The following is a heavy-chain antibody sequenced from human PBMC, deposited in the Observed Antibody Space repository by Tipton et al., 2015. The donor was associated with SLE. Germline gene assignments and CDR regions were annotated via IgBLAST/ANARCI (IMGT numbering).Heavy chain of an antibody. V-gene: IGHV3-33*01. D-gene: IGHD7-27*01. J-gene: IGHJ3*02. CDR2: IWYDGSKK. CDR1: GFTFSNYG. Sequence: SLRLSCAASGFTFSNYGMHWVRQAPGKGLEWVAVIWYDGSKKYYADSVKGRFTISRDNSKNTLYLQMNSLRAEDTAVYYCARIRGLGAFDIWGQGTMVTVSS. CDR3: ARIRGLGAFDI.